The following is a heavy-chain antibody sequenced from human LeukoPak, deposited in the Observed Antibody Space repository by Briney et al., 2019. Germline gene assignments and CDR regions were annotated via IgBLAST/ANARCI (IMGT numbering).Heavy chain of an antibody. CDR1: GGSISSYY. V-gene: IGHV4-59*12. D-gene: IGHD6-19*01. CDR2: IYYSGST. J-gene: IGHJ2*01. CDR3: ARDPRYPAVAGHAFDL. Sequence: PSETLSLTCTVSGGSISSYYWSWLRQPPGKGLEWIGYIYYSGSTNYNPSLKSRVTISVDTSKNQFSLKLSSVTAADTAVYYCARDPRYPAVAGHAFDLWGRGTLVTVSS.